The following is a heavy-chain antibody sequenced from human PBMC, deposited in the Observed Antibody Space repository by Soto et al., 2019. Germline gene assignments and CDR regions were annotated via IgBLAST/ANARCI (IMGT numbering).Heavy chain of an antibody. J-gene: IGHJ3*02. CDR3: AKVYGSRIEAFDI. V-gene: IGHV1-2*04. D-gene: IGHD3-10*01. Sequence: ASVKVSCKAPGYTLTSYYMHWVRQAPGQGLEWMGIINPSGGSTNYAQKFQGWVTMTRDTSISTAYMELSRLRSDDTAVYYCAKVYGSRIEAFDIWGQGTMVTVSS. CDR2: INPSGGST. CDR1: GYTLTSYY.